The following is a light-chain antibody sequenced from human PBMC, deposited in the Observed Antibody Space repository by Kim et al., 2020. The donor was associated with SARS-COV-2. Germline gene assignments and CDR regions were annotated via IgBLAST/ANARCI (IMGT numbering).Light chain of an antibody. CDR1: TGAVTSSRH. CDR2: ETT. CDR3: CLYYSGAVV. J-gene: IGLJ2*01. Sequence: PRGTATLTRGSTTGAVTSSRHSCWFHQKPAHAPRRMIYETTNNHSCTPPRCSGALLGGKAALTLSCAQPEDEAEDYCCLYYSGAVVFGGGTQLTVL. V-gene: IGLV7-46*01.